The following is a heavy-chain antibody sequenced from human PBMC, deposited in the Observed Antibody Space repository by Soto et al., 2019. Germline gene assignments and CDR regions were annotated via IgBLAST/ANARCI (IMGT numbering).Heavy chain of an antibody. CDR1: GFTFSGFTLSSYA. J-gene: IGHJ6*02. CDR3: AKGGRPPREPFMDV. V-gene: IGHV3-23*01. D-gene: IGHD1-1*01. CDR2: ISGTGVST. Sequence: PGGSLRLSCAASGFTFSGFTLSSYAMTCVRQAPGKGLEWVSTISGTGVSTYYADSVKGRFTISRDNSKDTLYLRMNSLRAEDTAEYFCAKGGRPPREPFMDVWGQGTTVTVSS.